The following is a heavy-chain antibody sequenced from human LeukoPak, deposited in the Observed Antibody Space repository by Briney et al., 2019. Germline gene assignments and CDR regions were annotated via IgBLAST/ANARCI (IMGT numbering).Heavy chain of an antibody. CDR3: ARDSGSGNNDY. Sequence: ASVKVSCKTSGYTFTSYAMHWVRQAPGQRLEWMGWINAGNGNTKYSQNFQGRVTFISNTSATTAFMELSSLRSEDAAVYYCARDSGSGNNDYWGQGTLVTVSS. J-gene: IGHJ4*02. V-gene: IGHV1-3*01. CDR2: INAGNGNT. CDR1: GYTFTSYA. D-gene: IGHD1-26*01.